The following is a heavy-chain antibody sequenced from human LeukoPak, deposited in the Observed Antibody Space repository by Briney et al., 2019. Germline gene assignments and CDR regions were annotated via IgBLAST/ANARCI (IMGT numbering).Heavy chain of an antibody. V-gene: IGHV3-48*01. J-gene: IGHJ3*02. CDR2: ISSSSSTI. D-gene: IGHD1-26*01. CDR3: ARSEWELFNDAFDI. Sequence: GGSLRLSCAASGFTFSSYSMNWVRQAPGKELEWVSSISSSSSTIYYADSVKGRFTISRDNAKNSLYLQMNSLRAEDTAVYYCARSEWELFNDAFDIWGQGTMVTVSS. CDR1: GFTFSSYS.